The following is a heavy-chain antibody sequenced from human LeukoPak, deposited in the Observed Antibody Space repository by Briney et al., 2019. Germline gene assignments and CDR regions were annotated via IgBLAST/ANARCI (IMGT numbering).Heavy chain of an antibody. V-gene: IGHV3-73*01. D-gene: IGHD4-11*01. J-gene: IGHJ4*02. CDR2: TRSKANNYAT. Sequence: SGGSLRLSCAASGFTFSGTAMHWVRQASGKGLEWVGRTRSKANNYATSYAASVKGRFTISRDDSKNTAYLQMNSLKTEDTAVYYCTMTTVNTIPLNGGQGTLVTVSS. CDR1: GFTFSGTA. CDR3: TMTTVNTIPLN.